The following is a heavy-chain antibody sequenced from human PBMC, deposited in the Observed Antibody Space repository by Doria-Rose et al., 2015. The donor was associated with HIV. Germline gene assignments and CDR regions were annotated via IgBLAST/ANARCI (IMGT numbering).Heavy chain of an antibody. CDR1: GVSLSSPGMG. J-gene: IGHJ4*02. V-gene: IGHV2-26*01. CDR2: IVSDDDR. D-gene: IGHD6-13*01. CDR3: ARIKSSRWYHKYYFDF. Sequence: ESGPVLVKPTETLTLTCTVSGVSLSSPGMGVSWIRQPPGKALEWLANIVSDDDRSYETSLKSRLTIARCTSKSQVVLTMTDMDPVDTATYYCARIKSSRWYHKYYFDFWGQGTLVIVSA.